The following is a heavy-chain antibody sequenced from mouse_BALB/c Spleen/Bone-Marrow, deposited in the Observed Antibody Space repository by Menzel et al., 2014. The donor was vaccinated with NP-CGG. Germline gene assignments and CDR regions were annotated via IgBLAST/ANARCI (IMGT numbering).Heavy chain of an antibody. V-gene: IGHV1-80*01. Sequence: LQEYGAELVKPGNSVKINCKASGYPFSSYWMNWVEQRPGQGLEWIGQIYPGDGETNYNGKFKGNATLTADKSSSTAYMQLISLTSEDSAVYFCARSRYGKGAMDYWGQGTLVTVS. CDR1: GYPFSSYW. CDR2: IYPGDGET. D-gene: IGHD2-1*01. CDR3: ARSRYGKGAMDY. J-gene: IGHJ4*01.